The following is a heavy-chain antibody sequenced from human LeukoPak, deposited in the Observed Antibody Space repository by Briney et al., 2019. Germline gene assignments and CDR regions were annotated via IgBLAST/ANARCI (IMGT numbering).Heavy chain of an antibody. CDR3: ARSAAAGTFFDY. CDR1: GFTFSSYS. Sequence: GGSLRLSCAASGFTFSSYSMSWVRQAPGKGREWVSSISSSSSYIYYADSVKGRFTISRDNAKNSLYLQMNSLRAEDTAVYYCARSAAAGTFFDYWGQGTLVTVSS. J-gene: IGHJ4*02. D-gene: IGHD6-13*01. V-gene: IGHV3-21*01. CDR2: ISSSSSYI.